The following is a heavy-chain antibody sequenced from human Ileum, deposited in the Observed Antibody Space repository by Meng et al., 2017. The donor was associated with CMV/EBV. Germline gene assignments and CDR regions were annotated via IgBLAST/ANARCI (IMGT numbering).Heavy chain of an antibody. CDR3: ARLDYCGGDCYYHFDY. Sequence: GSLRLSCRISGDSITSYYWSWIRQPPGKGLEWIGYIHHSGSTKYNPSLKSRVSMSVDTSKNQFSLRLNSVTAADTAVYYCARLDYCGGDCYYHFDYWGQGTLVTVSS. CDR2: IHHSGST. J-gene: IGHJ4*02. V-gene: IGHV4-59*01. D-gene: IGHD2-21*01. CDR1: GDSITSYY.